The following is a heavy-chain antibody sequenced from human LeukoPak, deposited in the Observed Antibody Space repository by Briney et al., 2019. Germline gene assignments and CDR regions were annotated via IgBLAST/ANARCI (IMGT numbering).Heavy chain of an antibody. CDR2: MKQDGSEK. J-gene: IGHJ4*02. CDR3: ARVKMRPGTTETTGGVEDY. D-gene: IGHD1/OR15-1a*01. V-gene: IGHV3-7*01. CDR1: GFTFTSYW. Sequence: GGSLRLSCAASGFTFTSYWMTWVRQAPGKGLEWVATMKQDGSEKYYVYSVKGRLTSHRDNAKNSLFLQLNSLRAEDTAVYLCARVKMRPGTTETTGGVEDYWGQGTLVTVSS.